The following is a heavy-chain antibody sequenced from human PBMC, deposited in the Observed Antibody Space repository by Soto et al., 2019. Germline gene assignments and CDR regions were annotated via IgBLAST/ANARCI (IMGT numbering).Heavy chain of an antibody. CDR2: INNSSYI. D-gene: IGHD2-15*01. CDR3: AREGGYCYGGTCRYFDY. CDR1: GFTFSTYS. J-gene: IGHJ4*02. V-gene: IGHV3-21*01. Sequence: EVQLVESGGGLVKPGGSLRLSCAASGFTFSTYSMNWVRQAPGKGLEWVSSINNSSYIYYADSVKGRFPISRDDAKNSLYLQMNSLRAGDKAVYYCAREGGYCYGGTCRYFDYWGQGTLVTVSS.